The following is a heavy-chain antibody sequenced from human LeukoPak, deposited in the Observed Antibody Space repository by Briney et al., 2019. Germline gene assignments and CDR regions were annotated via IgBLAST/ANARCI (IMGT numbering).Heavy chain of an antibody. D-gene: IGHD3-16*01. CDR1: GGTFSSYA. V-gene: IGHV1-69*13. Sequence: ASVKVSCKASGGTFSSYAISWVRQAPGQGLEWMGGIIPILGTANYAQKFQGRVTITADESTSTAYMELSSLRSEDTAVYYCARYDPTTDPGFDYWGQGTLVTVSS. J-gene: IGHJ4*02. CDR3: ARYDPTTDPGFDY. CDR2: IIPILGTA.